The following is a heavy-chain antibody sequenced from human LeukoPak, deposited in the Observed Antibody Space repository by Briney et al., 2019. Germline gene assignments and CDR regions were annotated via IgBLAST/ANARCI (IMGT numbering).Heavy chain of an antibody. D-gene: IGHD6-19*01. CDR3: ARGGPQWLVPEGYYYGMDV. Sequence: ASVKVSCKASGYTFTGYYMHWVRQAPGQGLEWMGWINPNSGGTNYAQKFQGWVTMTRDTSTSTVYMELSSLRSEDTAVYYCARGGPQWLVPEGYYYGMDVWGQGTTVTVSS. CDR1: GYTFTGYY. V-gene: IGHV1-2*04. CDR2: INPNSGGT. J-gene: IGHJ6*02.